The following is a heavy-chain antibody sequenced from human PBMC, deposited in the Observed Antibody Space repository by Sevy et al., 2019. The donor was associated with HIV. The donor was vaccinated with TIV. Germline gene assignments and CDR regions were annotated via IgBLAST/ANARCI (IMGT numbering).Heavy chain of an antibody. V-gene: IGHV1-18*01. CDR1: GYTFTSYG. CDR2: ISAYNGNT. CDR3: ARGRVIVATASDAFDI. Sequence: ASVKVSCKASGYTFTSYGISWVRQAPGQGLEWMGWISAYNGNTNYAQKLQGRVTMTTDTSTSTAYMELRSLRSDDTAVYYCARGRVIVATASDAFDIWGQGTMVTVSS. D-gene: IGHD5-12*01. J-gene: IGHJ3*02.